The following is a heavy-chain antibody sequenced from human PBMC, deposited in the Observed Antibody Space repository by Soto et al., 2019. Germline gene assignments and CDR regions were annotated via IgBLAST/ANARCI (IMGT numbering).Heavy chain of an antibody. Sequence: QITLKESGPTLVKPTQTLTLTCTFSGFSLSTSGVGVGWIRQPPGKALEWLALIYWDDDKRYSPSLTRRLNITKDTSKNQVVLTMTNIDPVDTATYYCAHVLVVVDNYGMDFWGQGTTVTVSS. CDR1: GFSLSTSGVG. V-gene: IGHV2-5*02. J-gene: IGHJ6*02. CDR3: AHVLVVVDNYGMDF. D-gene: IGHD2-15*01. CDR2: IYWDDDK.